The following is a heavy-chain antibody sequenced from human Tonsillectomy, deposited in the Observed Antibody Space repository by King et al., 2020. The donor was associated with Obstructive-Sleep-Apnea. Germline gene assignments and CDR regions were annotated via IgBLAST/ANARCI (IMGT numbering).Heavy chain of an antibody. CDR3: ARRGWELLSFDY. Sequence: VQLQESGPGLVKPSETLSLTCTVSGGSISSYYWSWIRQPPGKGLEWIGYIYYSGSTNYNPSLKSRVPISVDTSKNQFSLKLSSVTAADTAVYYCARRGWELLSFDYWGQGTLVTVSS. CDR1: GGSISSYY. CDR2: IYYSGST. V-gene: IGHV4-59*08. D-gene: IGHD1-26*01. J-gene: IGHJ4*02.